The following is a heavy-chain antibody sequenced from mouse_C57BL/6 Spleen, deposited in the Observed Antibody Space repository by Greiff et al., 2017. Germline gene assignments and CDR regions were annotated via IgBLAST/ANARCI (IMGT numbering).Heavy chain of an antibody. D-gene: IGHD2-5*01. CDR2: IDPNSGGT. J-gene: IGHJ4*01. Sequence: QVQLKQPGAELVKPGASVKLSCKASGYTFTSYWMHWVKQRPGRGLEWIGRIDPNSGGTKYNEKFKSKATLTVDKPSSTAYMQLSSLTSEDSAVYYCARPYYSNLYYAMDYWGQGTSVTVSS. V-gene: IGHV1-72*01. CDR1: GYTFTSYW. CDR3: ARPYYSNLYYAMDY.